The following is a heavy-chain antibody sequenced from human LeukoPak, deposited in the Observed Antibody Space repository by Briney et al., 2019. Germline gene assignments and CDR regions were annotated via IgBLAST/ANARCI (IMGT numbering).Heavy chain of an antibody. CDR2: ISFDGSNK. J-gene: IGHJ5*02. CDR1: GFTFSSYA. V-gene: IGHV3-30-3*01. Sequence: GGSLRLSCAASGFTFSSYAIHWVRQAPGEGLEWVAVISFDGSNKWYADSVKGRFTISRDNSKNTLYLQMNSLRPEDTAVYYCTKGLYMTTVASLFDPWGQGTLVTVSS. CDR3: TKGLYMTTVASLFDP. D-gene: IGHD4-23*01.